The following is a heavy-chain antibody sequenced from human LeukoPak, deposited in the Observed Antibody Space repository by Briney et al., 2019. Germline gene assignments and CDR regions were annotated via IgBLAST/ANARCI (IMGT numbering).Heavy chain of an antibody. CDR1: GGSISSSSYY. J-gene: IGHJ4*02. V-gene: IGHV4-39*07. CDR2: IYYSGST. Sequence: SETLSLTCTVSGGSISSSSYYWGWIRQPPGKGLEWIGSIYYSGSTYYNPSLKSRVTISVDTSKNQFSLKLSSVTAADTAVYYCAREPVSGTYYFDYWGQGTLVTVSS. CDR3: AREPVSGTYYFDY. D-gene: IGHD3-10*01.